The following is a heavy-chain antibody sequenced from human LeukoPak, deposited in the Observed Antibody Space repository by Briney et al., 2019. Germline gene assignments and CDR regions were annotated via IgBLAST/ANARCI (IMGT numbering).Heavy chain of an antibody. CDR3: ARGVAGSGSTPNY. V-gene: IGHV4-59*01. CDR2: LYYCGDT. J-gene: IGHJ4*02. Sequence: SETLSLTCSVAGGSISGYYWMWIRQPPGKGLEWIGYLYYCGDTKYSPSLKSRVTISEDTSKNQASLKLRSVTAADTAVYYCARGVAGSGSTPNYWGQGTLVTVSS. CDR1: GGSISGYY. D-gene: IGHD1-26*01.